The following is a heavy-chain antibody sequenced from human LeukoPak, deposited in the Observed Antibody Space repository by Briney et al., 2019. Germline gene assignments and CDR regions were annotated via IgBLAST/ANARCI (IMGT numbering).Heavy chain of an antibody. J-gene: IGHJ5*02. CDR3: TKEGAVTGSMWFDH. D-gene: IGHD6-19*01. CDR2: ISSDGRTT. Sequence: PGGSLRLSCATSGFIFSNYGMHWVRQAPGKGLEWVAVISSDGRTTYYADSVKGRFTISRDNSKSTMYVQMNSLRTEDTAVYYCTKEGAVTGSMWFDHWGQGTLVTVSS. CDR1: GFIFSNYG. V-gene: IGHV3-30*18.